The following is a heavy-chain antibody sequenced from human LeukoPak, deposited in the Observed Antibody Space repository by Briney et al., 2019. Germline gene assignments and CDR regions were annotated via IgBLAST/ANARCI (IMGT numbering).Heavy chain of an antibody. CDR1: GYTFTGYF. CDR2: IYPNSGGT. J-gene: IGHJ4*02. Sequence: GASVKVSCRASGYTFTGYFMHWVRQAPGQGLEWMGWIYPNSGGTKYAQKFQGRVTMTRDTSISTIYMELSSLRSDDTAVYYCARFSGSSIFDDWGQETLVTVSS. D-gene: IGHD1-26*01. CDR3: ARFSGSSIFDD. V-gene: IGHV1-2*02.